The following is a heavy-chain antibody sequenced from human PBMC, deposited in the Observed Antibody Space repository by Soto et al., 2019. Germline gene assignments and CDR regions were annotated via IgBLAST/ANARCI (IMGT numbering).Heavy chain of an antibody. CDR1: GYTFTIYG. Sequence: SVKVSCKASGYTFTIYGISWVRQDPGQGLEWMGWISANNGNTHYAQKFQGRVTMTTDTSTSTAYMELRSLRSDDTAMFYCARDGSSSVPNFDYWGQGTLVTVSS. CDR2: ISANNGNT. CDR3: ARDGSSSVPNFDY. V-gene: IGHV1-18*01. D-gene: IGHD6-13*01. J-gene: IGHJ4*02.